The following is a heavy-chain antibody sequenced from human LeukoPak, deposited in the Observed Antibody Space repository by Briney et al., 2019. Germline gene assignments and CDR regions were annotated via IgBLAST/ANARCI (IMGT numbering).Heavy chain of an antibody. CDR3: ARYSYGTFDY. Sequence: ASVKLSCKASGYTLTTYCISWVRQAHGPGLEWMGGITAKNSNTNYAQKFQNRVTMTTEPYTNTAYMELRSLRSDDTAVYYCARYSYGTFDYWGQGTLVTVSS. J-gene: IGHJ4*02. D-gene: IGHD5-18*01. CDR2: ITAKNSNT. CDR1: GYTLTTYC. V-gene: IGHV1-18*01.